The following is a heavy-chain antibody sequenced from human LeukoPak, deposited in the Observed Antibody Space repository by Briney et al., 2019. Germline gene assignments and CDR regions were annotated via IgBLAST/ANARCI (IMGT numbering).Heavy chain of an antibody. D-gene: IGHD1-26*01. CDR2: ISTTSSYI. CDR1: GFSFSTYA. CDR3: ARGGIITSYAFEI. J-gene: IGHJ3*02. V-gene: IGHV3-21*01. Sequence: GGSLRLSCAASGFSFSTYAISWVRQAPGKGLEWVSCISTTSSYIFYADSVRGRFTISRDNAKNSLYLQMDSLRAEDTAVYYCARGGIITSYAFEIWGQGTMVTVSS.